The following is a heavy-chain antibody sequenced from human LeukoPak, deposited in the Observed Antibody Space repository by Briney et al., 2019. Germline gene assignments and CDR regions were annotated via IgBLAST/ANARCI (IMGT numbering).Heavy chain of an antibody. J-gene: IGHJ4*02. D-gene: IGHD2-8*01. CDR1: GFTFSSYT. V-gene: IGHV3-21*01. Sequence: GGSLRLSCAASGFTFSSYTMNWVRQAPGKGLEWVSSLSGAGRYIYYADLMKGRFTISRDNAKNTLYLEMNNLRAEDAAVYYCTRDVWGDRDNYFDCWGQGTLVTVSS. CDR2: LSGAGRYI. CDR3: TRDVWGDRDNYFDC.